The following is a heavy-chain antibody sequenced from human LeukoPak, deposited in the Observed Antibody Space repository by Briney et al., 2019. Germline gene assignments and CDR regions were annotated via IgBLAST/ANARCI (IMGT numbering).Heavy chain of an antibody. CDR2: ISGSGGST. CDR3: ASYYYGSGSYGSVDV. CDR1: GFTFSSYG. D-gene: IGHD3-10*01. J-gene: IGHJ6*04. Sequence: GGTLRLSCAASGFTFSSYGMSWVRQAPGKGLEWVSAISGSGGSTYYADSVKGRFTISRDNSKNTLYLQMNSLRAEDTAVYYCASYYYGSGSYGSVDVWGKGTTVTISS. V-gene: IGHV3-23*01.